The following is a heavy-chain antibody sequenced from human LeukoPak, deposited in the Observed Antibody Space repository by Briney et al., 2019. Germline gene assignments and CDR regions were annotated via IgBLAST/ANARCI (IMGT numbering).Heavy chain of an antibody. CDR1: GLTFSSYA. CDR3: ARGLAAAGTRGPY. CDR2: ISGSGGST. D-gene: IGHD6-13*01. V-gene: IGHV3-23*01. J-gene: IGHJ4*02. Sequence: GGSLRLSCAASGLTFSSYAMSWVRQAPGKGLEWVSAISGSGGSTYYADSVKGRFTISRDNSKNTLYLQMNSLRAEDTAVYYCARGLAAAGTRGPYWGQGTLVTVSS.